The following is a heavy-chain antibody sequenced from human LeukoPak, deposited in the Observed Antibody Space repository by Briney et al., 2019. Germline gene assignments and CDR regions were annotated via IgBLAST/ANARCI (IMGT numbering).Heavy chain of an antibody. CDR3: ARGKYYYHAPDY. D-gene: IGHD3-10*01. J-gene: IGHJ4*02. Sequence: GGSLRLSCAASGFTFSNCWMHWVRQAPGKGLVWVSRINSDGSNTNYADSVKGRFTISRDSTKNTLYLQMNSLRAEDTAVYYCARGKYYYHAPDYWGQGTLVTVSP. V-gene: IGHV3-74*01. CDR1: GFTFSNCW. CDR2: INSDGSNT.